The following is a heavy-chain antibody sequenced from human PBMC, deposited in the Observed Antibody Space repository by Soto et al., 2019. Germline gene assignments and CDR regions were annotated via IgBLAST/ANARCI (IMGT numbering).Heavy chain of an antibody. D-gene: IGHD1-26*01. CDR2: ISSSSSYI. J-gene: IGHJ3*02. Sequence: GGSLRLSCAASGFTFISYSMNWVRQAPGKGLEWVSSISSSSSYIYYADSVKGRFTISRDNAKNSLYLQMNSLRAEDTAVYYCATTIIVGATNDAFDIWGQGTMVT. V-gene: IGHV3-21*01. CDR1: GFTFISYS. CDR3: ATTIIVGATNDAFDI.